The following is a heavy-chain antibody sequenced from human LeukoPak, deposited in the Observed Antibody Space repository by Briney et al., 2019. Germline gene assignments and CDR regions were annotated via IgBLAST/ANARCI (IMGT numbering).Heavy chain of an antibody. CDR3: ARGYYYDSSGYYYGDY. CDR2: ISYDGSNK. CDR1: GFTFSSYA. V-gene: IGHV3-30-3*01. D-gene: IGHD3-22*01. Sequence: GRSLRLSCAASGFTFSSYAMHWVRQAPGKGLEWVAVISYDGSNKYYADSVKGRFTISRDNSKNTLYLQMNSLRAEDTAVYYCARGYYYDSSGYYYGDYWGQGTLVTVSS. J-gene: IGHJ4*02.